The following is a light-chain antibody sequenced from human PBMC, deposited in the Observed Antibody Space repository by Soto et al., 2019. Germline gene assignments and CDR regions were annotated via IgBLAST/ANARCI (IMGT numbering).Light chain of an antibody. CDR1: QSIRSW. Sequence: DIQMTQSPSTLSESVGDRVTITCRASQSIRSWLAWYQQKPGKAPKLLIYKASSLESGVPSRFSGSGSGTEFPLTISSLQPDDFATYYYQQYNSYSWTFGQGTKVEIK. V-gene: IGKV1-5*03. J-gene: IGKJ1*01. CDR3: QQYNSYSWT. CDR2: KAS.